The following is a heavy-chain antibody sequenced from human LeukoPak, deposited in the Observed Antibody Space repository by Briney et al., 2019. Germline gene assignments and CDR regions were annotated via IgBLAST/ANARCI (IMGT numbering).Heavy chain of an antibody. CDR2: SSGSGGST. Sequence: GGSLRLSCSASGFTFSSYAMSWVRQAPGKGLEWVSASSGSGGSTYYADSVKGRFTISRDNSKNTLYLQMNSLRAEDTAVYYCAKDHRLIAAAGSYYYYMDVWGKGTTVTVSS. CDR1: GFTFSSYA. CDR3: AKDHRLIAAAGSYYYYMDV. J-gene: IGHJ6*03. D-gene: IGHD6-13*01. V-gene: IGHV3-23*01.